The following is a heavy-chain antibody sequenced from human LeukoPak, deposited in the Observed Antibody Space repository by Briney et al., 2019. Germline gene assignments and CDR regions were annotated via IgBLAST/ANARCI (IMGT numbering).Heavy chain of an antibody. V-gene: IGHV3-53*01. CDR3: ARAIIRSGYYGLGAFDI. Sequence: GGSLRLSCAASGFTVSSNYMSWVRQAPGKGLEWVSVIYSGGSTYYADSVKGRFTIYRHNPKNTLYLQMNSMRAECTAVYYWARAIIRSGYYGLGAFDIWGQGTMVTVSS. CDR1: GFTVSSNY. D-gene: IGHD3-22*01. J-gene: IGHJ3*02. CDR2: IYSGGST.